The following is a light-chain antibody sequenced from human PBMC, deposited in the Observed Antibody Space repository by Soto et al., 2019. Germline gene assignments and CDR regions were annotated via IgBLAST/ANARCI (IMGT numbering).Light chain of an antibody. CDR2: GAS. V-gene: IGKV3-20*01. CDR1: QSVDSTF. J-gene: IGKJ1*01. CDR3: QQYMSSVT. Sequence: EIVXTXXPXSLSLSPGQRATLSCRASQSVDSTFFAWYQKKPGQAPRLLIYGASKRDTGVPDRFSGSGSGTDFTLTISRLEPEDLAVYYCQQYMSSVTFGQGTKVEI.